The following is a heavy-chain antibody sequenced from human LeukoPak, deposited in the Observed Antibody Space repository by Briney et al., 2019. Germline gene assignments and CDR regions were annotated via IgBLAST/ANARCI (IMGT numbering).Heavy chain of an antibody. V-gene: IGHV4-39*07. CDR2: IYYSGST. D-gene: IGHD3-22*01. J-gene: IGHJ4*02. CDR1: GGSISSSSYY. CDR3: ARDRYYYDSSGYPYYFDY. Sequence: SETLSLTSTVSGGSISSSSYYWGWIRQPPGKGLEWIGSIYYSGSTYYNPSLKSRVTISVDTSKNQFSLKLSSVTAADTAVYYCARDRYYYDSSGYPYYFDYWGQGTLVTVSS.